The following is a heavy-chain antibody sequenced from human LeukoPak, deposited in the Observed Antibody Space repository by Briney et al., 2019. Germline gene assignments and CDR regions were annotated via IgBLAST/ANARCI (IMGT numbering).Heavy chain of an antibody. D-gene: IGHD2-2*01. Sequence: GASVKVSCKASGYTFTSYDFNWVRQATGQGLEWMGWMNPNSGITGYAQKFQGRVTITADESTSTAYMELSSLRSEDTAVYYCARDRGYCSSTSCWYYFDYWGQGTLVTVSS. J-gene: IGHJ4*02. CDR1: GYTFTSYD. V-gene: IGHV1-8*01. CDR2: MNPNSGIT. CDR3: ARDRGYCSSTSCWYYFDY.